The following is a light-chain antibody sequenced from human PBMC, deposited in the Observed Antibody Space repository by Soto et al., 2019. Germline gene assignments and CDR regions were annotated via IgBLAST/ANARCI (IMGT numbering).Light chain of an antibody. CDR3: EQSNSFPLT. CDR1: QGISSR. V-gene: IGKV1-12*01. Sequence: DIQMTQSPSSVSASVGDRVTITCRASQGISSRLAWYQQKPGKAPNLLIYAASSLQSGVPSRFSGSGSETDFTLTIGSLQPEDFATYYCEQSNSFPLTFGGGTKVEIK. J-gene: IGKJ4*01. CDR2: AAS.